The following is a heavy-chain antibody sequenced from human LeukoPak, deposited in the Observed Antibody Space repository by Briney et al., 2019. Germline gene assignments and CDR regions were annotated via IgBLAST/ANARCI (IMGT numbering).Heavy chain of an antibody. D-gene: IGHD3-22*01. V-gene: IGHV3-74*01. CDR2: INSDGSTT. J-gene: IGHJ4*02. CDR1: GFTFSSYS. Sequence: SGGSLRLSCAASGFTFSSYSMNWVRQAPGKGLVWVSRINSDGSTTSYADSVKGRFTISRDNAKNTLYLQMNSLRAEDTAVYYCAREDSSGFPVDYWGQGTLVTVSS. CDR3: AREDSSGFPVDY.